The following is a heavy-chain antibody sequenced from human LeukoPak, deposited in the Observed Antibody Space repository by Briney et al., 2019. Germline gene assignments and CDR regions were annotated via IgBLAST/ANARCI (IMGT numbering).Heavy chain of an antibody. D-gene: IGHD5-24*01. CDR1: GFTFSNSV. CDR2: TSYDGNNQ. V-gene: IGHV3-30*04. J-gene: IGHJ4*02. Sequence: PGRTLRLSCSIAGFTFSNSVIHWIRQAPGKGLEWVAVTSYDGNNQYYADSVKGRCTIYRDDSKNTVYLQMNSLRPDDTAVYYCARSPNYYYFDSWGQGTLVTVSS. CDR3: ARSPNYYYFDS.